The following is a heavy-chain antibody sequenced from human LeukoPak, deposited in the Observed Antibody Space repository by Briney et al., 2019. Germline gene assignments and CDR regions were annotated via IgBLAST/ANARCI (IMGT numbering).Heavy chain of an antibody. CDR2: INPNSGGT. V-gene: IGHV1-2*02. CDR1: GYTFTGYY. CDR3: AREDRYSSGWYAD. Sequence: GASVKVSCKASGYTFTGYYMHWVRQAPGQGLEWMGWINPNSGGTNYAQKFQGRVTMTRDTSISTAYMELSRLRSGDTAVYYCAREDRYSSGWYADWGQGTLVTVSS. J-gene: IGHJ4*02. D-gene: IGHD6-19*01.